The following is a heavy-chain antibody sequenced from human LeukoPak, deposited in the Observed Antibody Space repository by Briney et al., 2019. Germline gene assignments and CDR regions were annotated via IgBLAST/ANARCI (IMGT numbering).Heavy chain of an antibody. CDR3: AKDQRRYSSSWYGPYGDY. D-gene: IGHD6-13*01. V-gene: IGHV3-30*02. CDR1: GFTFCSYG. Sequence: GGSLRLSCAASGFTFCSYGMHWARQAPGKGRVGVIVIWYGGSNKYYADSVKGRFTISRDNSKNTLYLQMNSLRAEDTAVYYCAKDQRRYSSSWYGPYGDYWGQGTLVTVSS. J-gene: IGHJ4*02. CDR2: IWYGGSNK.